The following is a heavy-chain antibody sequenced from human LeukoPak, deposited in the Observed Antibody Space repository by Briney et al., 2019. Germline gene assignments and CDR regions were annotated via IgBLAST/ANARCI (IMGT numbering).Heavy chain of an antibody. CDR3: ARGRYSGYDYPNY. CDR1: GYTFTSYY. CDR2: INPSGGST. J-gene: IGHJ4*02. V-gene: IGHV1-46*01. D-gene: IGHD5-12*01. Sequence: GASVKVSCKASGYTFTSYYMHWVRQAPGQGLEWIGIINPSGGSTSYAQKFQGRVTMTRNTSISTAYMELSSLRSEDTAVYYCARGRYSGYDYPNYWGQGTLVTVSS.